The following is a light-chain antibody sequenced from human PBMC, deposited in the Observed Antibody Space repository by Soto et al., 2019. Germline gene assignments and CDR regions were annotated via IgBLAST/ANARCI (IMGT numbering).Light chain of an antibody. CDR2: GAS. CDR1: QTVSSNY. J-gene: IGKJ1*01. V-gene: IGKV3-20*01. CDR3: QQYGSSPRT. Sequence: EIVLTQSPGTLSLSPVEGATLSCWASQTVSSNYLAWYQQRPGQAPRLIIYGASSRATGIPDRFSGSGSGIDFTLTISRLEPEDFAVYYCQQYGSSPRTFGQGTKVHI.